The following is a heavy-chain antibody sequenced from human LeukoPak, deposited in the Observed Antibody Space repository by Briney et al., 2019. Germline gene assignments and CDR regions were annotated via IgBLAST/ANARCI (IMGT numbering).Heavy chain of an antibody. V-gene: IGHV1-69*04. D-gene: IGHD3-9*01. CDR2: IIPILGIA. CDR3: ARDDILTGYSP. Sequence: ASVTVSFKASGGTFSSYAISWVRQAPGQGLEWMGRIIPILGIANYAQKFQGRVTITADKSTSTAYMELSSLRSEDTAVYYCARDDILTGYSPWGQGTLVTVSS. J-gene: IGHJ4*02. CDR1: GGTFSSYA.